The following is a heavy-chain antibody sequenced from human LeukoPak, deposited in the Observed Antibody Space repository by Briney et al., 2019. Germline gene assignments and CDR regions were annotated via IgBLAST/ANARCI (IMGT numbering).Heavy chain of an antibody. CDR2: ISGSGST. V-gene: IGHV4-30-2*01. Sequence: SQTLSLTCAVSGGSISSGAYSWSWIRQPPGKGLEWIGYISGSGSTFYNPSLKSRVTISVDRSTNQFSLRLSSVTAADTAVYYCARERSDGSGSYMAFDIWGQGTMVTVSS. CDR1: GGSISSGAYS. D-gene: IGHD3-10*01. CDR3: ARERSDGSGSYMAFDI. J-gene: IGHJ3*02.